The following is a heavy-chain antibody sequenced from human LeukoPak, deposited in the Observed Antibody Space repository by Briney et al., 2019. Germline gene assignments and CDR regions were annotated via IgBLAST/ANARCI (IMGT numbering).Heavy chain of an antibody. CDR1: GFTFSSYA. CDR3: AKDRHFWSGEPGSY. J-gene: IGHJ4*02. D-gene: IGHD3-3*02. V-gene: IGHV3-23*01. Sequence: QTGGSLRLSCAVSGFTFSSYAMSWVRQAPGKGLEWVSAISGSGGSTYYADSVKGRFTISRDNSKNTLYLQMNSLRAEDTAVYYCAKDRHFWSGEPGSYWGQGTLVTVSS. CDR2: ISGSGGST.